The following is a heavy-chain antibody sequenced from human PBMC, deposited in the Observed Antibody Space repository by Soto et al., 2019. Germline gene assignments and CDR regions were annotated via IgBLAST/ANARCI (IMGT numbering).Heavy chain of an antibody. CDR2: VHHNGST. CDR1: GASVNTDNW. J-gene: IGHJ4*02. V-gene: IGHV4-4*02. Sequence: QVQLQESGPGLLKPSETLSLTCAVSGASVNTDNWWSWVRQSPGKGLEWIGGVHHNGSTDYNPSLKSRLTISLDKSKNQFSLRLNSVTAADTAMYFCARRGAGILWFGERPWGRGALVTVSS. CDR3: ARRGAGILWFGERP. D-gene: IGHD3-10*01.